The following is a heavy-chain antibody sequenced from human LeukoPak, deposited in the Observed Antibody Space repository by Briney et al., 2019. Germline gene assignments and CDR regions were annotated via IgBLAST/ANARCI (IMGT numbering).Heavy chain of an antibody. J-gene: IGHJ4*02. Sequence: PSETLSLTCAVYGGSFSGYYWSWIRQPPGKGLEWIGEINHSGSTNYNPSLKSRVTISVDTSKNQFSLKLSSVTAADTAVYYCARGRRSTTMVPYYFDYWGQGALVTVSS. V-gene: IGHV4-34*01. D-gene: IGHD3-10*01. CDR3: ARGRRSTTMVPYYFDY. CDR2: INHSGST. CDR1: GGSFSGYY.